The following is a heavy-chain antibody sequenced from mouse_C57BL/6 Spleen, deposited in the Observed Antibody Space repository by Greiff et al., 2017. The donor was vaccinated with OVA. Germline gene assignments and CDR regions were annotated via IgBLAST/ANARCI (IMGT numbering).Heavy chain of an antibody. V-gene: IGHV1-64*01. CDR1: GYTFTSYW. D-gene: IGHD3-2*02. CDR3: AAKAPYYFDY. CDR2: IHPNSGST. J-gene: IGHJ2*01. Sequence: QVQLQQPGAELVKPGASVKLSCKASGYTFTSYWMHWVKQRPGQGLEWIGMIHPNSGSTNYNEKFKSKATLTVDKTSSTAYMQLSSLTSEDSAGYYCAAKAPYYFDYWGQGTTLTVSS.